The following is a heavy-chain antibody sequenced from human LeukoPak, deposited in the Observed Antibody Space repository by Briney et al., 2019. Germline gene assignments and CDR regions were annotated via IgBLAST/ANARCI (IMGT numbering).Heavy chain of an antibody. J-gene: IGHJ4*02. CDR1: GGSISSGGYS. V-gene: IGHV4-30-2*01. CDR3: ARDYYGYFDY. D-gene: IGHD4-17*01. Sequence: PSQTLSLTCAVSGGSISSGGYSWSWIRQPPGKGLEWIGYIYHSGSTYYIPSLKSRVTISVDRSKNQFSLKLSSVTAADTAVYYCARDYYGYFDYWGQGTLVTVSS. CDR2: IYHSGST.